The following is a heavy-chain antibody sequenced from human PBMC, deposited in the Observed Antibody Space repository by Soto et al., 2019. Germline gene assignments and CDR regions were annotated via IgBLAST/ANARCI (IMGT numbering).Heavy chain of an antibody. D-gene: IGHD5-18*01. CDR2: ISAYNGNT. CDR3: ARDGCGTAMGFTAGDWFDP. V-gene: IGHV1-18*01. Sequence: QVQLVQSGAEVKKPGASVKVSCKASGYTFTSYGISWVRQAPGQGLEWMGWISAYNGNTNYAQKLQGRVTMTTDTATSTAYMEMRRPRSDDTAVYYCARDGCGTAMGFTAGDWFDPWGQGTLVTVSS. J-gene: IGHJ5*02. CDR1: GYTFTSYG.